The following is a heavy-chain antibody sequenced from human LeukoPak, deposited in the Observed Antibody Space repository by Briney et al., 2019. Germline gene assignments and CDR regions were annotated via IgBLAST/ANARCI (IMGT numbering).Heavy chain of an antibody. Sequence: GGSLRLSCTASGFTFSRYGMHWVRQAPGKGLEWVAIISYDGGNKYYADSVEGRFTISRDNSKNTLYVQMNSLTAEDTAVYYCAKGLVDYGDYDYYYYGMDVWGQGTTVTVSS. V-gene: IGHV3-30*18. CDR2: ISYDGGNK. CDR3: AKGLVDYGDYDYYYYGMDV. CDR1: GFTFSRYG. J-gene: IGHJ6*02. D-gene: IGHD4-17*01.